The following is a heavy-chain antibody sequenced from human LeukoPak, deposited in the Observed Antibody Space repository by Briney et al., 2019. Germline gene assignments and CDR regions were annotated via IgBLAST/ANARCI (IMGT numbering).Heavy chain of an antibody. V-gene: IGHV3-64*01. CDR2: ISSNGGST. CDR3: VRDRAYAFDI. Sequence: GGSLRLSCAASGFTFSSYAMHWVRQAPGKGLEYVSAISSNGGSTYYANSVKGRFTISRDSAKNFLYLQMNSLRAEDTALYFCVRDRAYAFDIWGQGTMVTVSS. J-gene: IGHJ3*02. CDR1: GFTFSSYA.